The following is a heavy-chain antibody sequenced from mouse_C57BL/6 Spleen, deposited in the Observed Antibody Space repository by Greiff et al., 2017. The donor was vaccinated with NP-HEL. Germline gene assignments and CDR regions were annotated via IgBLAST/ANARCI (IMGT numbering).Heavy chain of an antibody. CDR2: INYDGSST. Sequence: EVKLMESEGGLVQPGSSMKLSCTASGFTFSDYYMAWVRQVPEKGLEWVANINYDGSSTYYLDSLKSRFIISRDNAKNILYLQMSSLKSEDTATYYCARDDYDDGHWYFDVWGTGTTVTVSS. D-gene: IGHD2-4*01. CDR1: GFTFSDYY. CDR3: ARDDYDDGHWYFDV. J-gene: IGHJ1*03. V-gene: IGHV5-16*01.